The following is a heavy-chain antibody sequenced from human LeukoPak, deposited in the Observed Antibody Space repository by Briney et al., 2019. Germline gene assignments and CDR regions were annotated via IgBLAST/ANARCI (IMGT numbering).Heavy chain of an antibody. CDR2: INHSGST. CDR3: ASRYGSGSYCLDY. CDR1: GGSFSGYY. D-gene: IGHD3-10*01. Sequence: PSETLSLTCAVYGGSFSGYYWSWIRQPPGKGLEWIGEINHSGSTNYNPSLKGRVTISVDTSKNQFSLKLSSVTAADTAVYYCASRYGSGSYCLDYWGQGTLVTVSS. J-gene: IGHJ4*02. V-gene: IGHV4-34*01.